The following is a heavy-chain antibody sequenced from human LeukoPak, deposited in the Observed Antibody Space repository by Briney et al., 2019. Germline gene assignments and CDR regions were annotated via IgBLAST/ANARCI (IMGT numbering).Heavy chain of an antibody. D-gene: IGHD5-18*01. V-gene: IGHV3-30*02. CDR1: GFTFRSYG. CDR3: AKDPAARNGNWFDP. CDR2: IRFDGSDK. Sequence: GGSLRLSCAASGFTFRSYGMHWVRQAPGKGLEGVAFIRFDGSDKYYVDSVKGRFTISRDNSKNTLNLQMNSLRAEDTAVYYCAKDPAARNGNWFDPWGQGTLVTVSS. J-gene: IGHJ5*02.